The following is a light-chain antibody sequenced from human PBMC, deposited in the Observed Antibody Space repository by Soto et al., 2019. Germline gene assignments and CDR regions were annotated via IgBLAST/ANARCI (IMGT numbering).Light chain of an antibody. Sequence: DIQMTQSPSTLSASVGDRVTITCRASQHIDTWLAWYQQRPGRVPKLLISQASTLQNGVPSRFSGSGSGTEFTLTISRLQPDDFATYFCQQYHTYWWSFGPGSKVEIK. J-gene: IGKJ1*01. CDR1: QHIDTW. CDR3: QQYHTYWWS. CDR2: QAS. V-gene: IGKV1-5*03.